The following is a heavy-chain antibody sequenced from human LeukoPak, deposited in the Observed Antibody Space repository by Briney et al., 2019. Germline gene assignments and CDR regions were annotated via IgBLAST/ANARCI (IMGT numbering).Heavy chain of an antibody. J-gene: IGHJ3*02. D-gene: IGHD4-17*01. CDR3: ARDGPYGDYSSGGAFDI. Sequence: GGSLRLSCAASGSTFSSYWMSWVRQAPGKGLEWVANIKQDGSEKYYVDSVKGRFTISRDNAKNSLYLQMNSLRAEDTAVYYCARDGPYGDYSSGGAFDIWGQGTMVTVSS. V-gene: IGHV3-7*01. CDR1: GSTFSSYW. CDR2: IKQDGSEK.